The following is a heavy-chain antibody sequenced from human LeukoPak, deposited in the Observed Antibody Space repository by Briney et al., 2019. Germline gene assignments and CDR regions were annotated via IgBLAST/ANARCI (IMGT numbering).Heavy chain of an antibody. CDR1: GFTFSSYA. Sequence: PGGSLRLSCAASGFTFSSYAMSWVRQAPGKGLEWVSAISGSGGSTYYADSVKGRFTISRDNSKNTLYLQMNSLRAEDTAVYYCAKDPTYCSGGSCYEGYFDYWGQGTLVTVSS. CDR2: ISGSGGST. D-gene: IGHD2-15*01. V-gene: IGHV3-23*01. J-gene: IGHJ4*02. CDR3: AKDPTYCSGGSCYEGYFDY.